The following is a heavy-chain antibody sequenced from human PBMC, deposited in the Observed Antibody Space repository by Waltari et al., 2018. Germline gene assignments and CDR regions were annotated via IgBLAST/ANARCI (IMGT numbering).Heavy chain of an antibody. Sequence: QVQLVQSGAEVKKPGSSVKVSCKASGGTFSSYAISWVRQAPGQGLEWMGGIIPILGIANYAQKCQGRVTITADESTSTAYMELSSLRSEDTAVYYCARSVVPAAKGRQLVHWFDPWGQGTLVTVSS. D-gene: IGHD2-2*01. V-gene: IGHV1-69*04. CDR2: IIPILGIA. J-gene: IGHJ5*02. CDR3: ARSVVPAAKGRQLVHWFDP. CDR1: GGTFSSYA.